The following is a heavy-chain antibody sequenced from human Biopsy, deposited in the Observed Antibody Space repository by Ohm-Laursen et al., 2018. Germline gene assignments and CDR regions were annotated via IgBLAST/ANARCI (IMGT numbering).Heavy chain of an antibody. D-gene: IGHD3-3*01. CDR1: GASVRSHF. Sequence: GTLSLTCTLSGASVRSHFLTWIRQPPGKGLQWIGSISNSGTTKSSPSLKSRVNISLHTSKNQLSLKLISVTAADTAVYYCARLSTLFGVADFTDDWGQGTLVTVPS. CDR3: ARLSTLFGVADFTDD. CDR2: ISNSGTT. V-gene: IGHV4-59*08. J-gene: IGHJ4*02.